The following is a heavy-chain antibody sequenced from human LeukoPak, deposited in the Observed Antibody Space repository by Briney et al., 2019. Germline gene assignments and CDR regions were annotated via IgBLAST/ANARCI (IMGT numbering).Heavy chain of an antibody. CDR1: GFTFSSYG. J-gene: IGHJ4*02. D-gene: IGHD1-26*01. CDR2: ISYDGSNK. CDR3: AKGGSYYDTYYFDY. V-gene: IGHV3-30*18. Sequence: GGSLRLSCAASGFTFSSYGMHWVRQAPGKGLEWVAVISYDGSNKYYADSVKGRFTISRDNSKNTLYPQMNSLRAEDTAVYYCAKGGSYYDTYYFDYWGQGTLVTVSS.